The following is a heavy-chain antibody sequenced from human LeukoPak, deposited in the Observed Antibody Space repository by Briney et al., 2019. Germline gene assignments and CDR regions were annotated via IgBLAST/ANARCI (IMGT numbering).Heavy chain of an antibody. CDR2: IYFSGST. J-gene: IGHJ3*02. V-gene: IGHV4-59*01. D-gene: IGHD5-24*01. CDR3: ARVLSSVEMTTIRAFDI. CDR1: GGSISSYY. Sequence: SETLSLTCTVSGGSISSYYWSWIRQPPGMGLVWIGYIYFSGSTNYNPSLKSRVTISVDTSKNQFSLKLSSVTAADTAVYFCARVLSSVEMTTIRAFDIWGQGTMVTVSS.